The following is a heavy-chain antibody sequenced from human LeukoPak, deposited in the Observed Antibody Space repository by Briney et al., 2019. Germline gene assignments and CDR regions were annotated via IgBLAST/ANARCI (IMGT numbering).Heavy chain of an antibody. J-gene: IGHJ6*03. CDR1: GGSISSYY. CDR2: IYYSGST. D-gene: IGHD3-22*01. CDR3: ARDLSHYYDSSGYYDYYYYMGV. Sequence: SETLSLTCTVSGGSISSYYWSWIRQPPGKGLEWIGYIYYSGSTNYNPSLKSRVTISVDTSKNQFSLKLSSVTAADTAVYYCARDLSHYYDSSGYYDYYYYMGVWGKGTTVTVSS. V-gene: IGHV4-59*01.